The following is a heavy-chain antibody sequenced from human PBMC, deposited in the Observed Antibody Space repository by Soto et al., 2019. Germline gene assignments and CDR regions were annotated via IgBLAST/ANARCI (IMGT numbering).Heavy chain of an antibody. D-gene: IGHD1-26*01. V-gene: IGHV1-69*04. CDR3: ARDLMGATLSEY. Sequence: SVKVSCKASGYTFTSYGISWVRQAPGQGLEWMGRIIPILGIANYAQKFQGRVTITADKSTSTAYMELSSLRSEDTAVYYCARDLMGATLSEYWGQGTLVTVSS. J-gene: IGHJ4*02. CDR2: IIPILGIA. CDR1: GYTFTSYG.